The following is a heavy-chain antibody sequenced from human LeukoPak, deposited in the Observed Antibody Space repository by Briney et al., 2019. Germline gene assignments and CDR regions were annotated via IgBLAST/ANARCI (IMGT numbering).Heavy chain of an antibody. J-gene: IGHJ5*02. D-gene: IGHD2-2*01. CDR3: AKDLGYCSSTSCYPTFDP. Sequence: GGSLRLSCAASGFTFSSYAMSWVRQAPGKGLEWVSAISGSGGSTYYADSVKGRFTISRDNSKNTLYLQMNSLRAEDTAVYYCAKDLGYCSSTSCYPTFDPWGQGTLVTVSS. CDR2: ISGSGGST. V-gene: IGHV3-23*01. CDR1: GFTFSSYA.